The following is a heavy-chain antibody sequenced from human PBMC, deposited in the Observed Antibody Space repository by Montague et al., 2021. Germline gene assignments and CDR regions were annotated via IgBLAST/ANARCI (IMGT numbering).Heavy chain of an antibody. CDR1: GFTFSTFP. D-gene: IGHD3-22*01. CDR3: ARWRVYYASSGYGA. CDR2: ISHDGSNK. Sequence: SLRLSCAASGFTFSTFPMHWVRQAPGKGLEWVALISHDGSNKYYADSVRGRFTVSRDNSKNTLYLQTSSLRADDTAVYYCARWRVYYASSGYGAWGQGTLVTVSS. J-gene: IGHJ5*02. V-gene: IGHV3-30-3*01.